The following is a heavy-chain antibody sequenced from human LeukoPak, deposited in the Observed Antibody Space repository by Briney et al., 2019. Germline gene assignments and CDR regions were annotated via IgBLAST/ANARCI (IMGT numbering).Heavy chain of an antibody. D-gene: IGHD4-17*01. CDR2: IYTSGST. CDR3: ARDSALATVTTRVNYYYYYMDV. V-gene: IGHV4-61*02. CDR1: GGSISSGSYY. Sequence: PSETLSLTSTVSGGSISSGSYYWSWIRQPAGKGLEWIGRIYTSGSTNYNPSLKSRVTISVDTSKNQFSLKLSSVTAADTAVYYCARDSALATVTTRVNYYYYYMDVWGKGTTVTVSS. J-gene: IGHJ6*03.